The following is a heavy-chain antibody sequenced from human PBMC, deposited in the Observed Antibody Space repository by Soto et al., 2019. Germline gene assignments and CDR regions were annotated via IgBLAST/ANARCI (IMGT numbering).Heavy chain of an antibody. CDR1: GFTFSSYW. D-gene: IGHD6-19*01. CDR2: INSDGSST. Sequence: EVQLVESGGGLVQPGGSLRLSCAASGFTFSSYWMHWVRQAPGKGLVWVSRINSDGSSTSYADSVKGRFTISRDNAKNPLYLQMNSLRAEDTAVYYGARVGSSGWYTGYFDLWGRGTLVTVSS. CDR3: ARVGSSGWYTGYFDL. J-gene: IGHJ2*01. V-gene: IGHV3-74*01.